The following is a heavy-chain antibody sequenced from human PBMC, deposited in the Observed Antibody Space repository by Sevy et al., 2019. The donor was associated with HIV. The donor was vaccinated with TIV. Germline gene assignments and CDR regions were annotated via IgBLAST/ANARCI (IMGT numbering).Heavy chain of an antibody. Sequence: GGSLRLSCAASRFTFSTYAMNWVRQAPGKGLEWVSAITGSGGTTYYVYSVRGRFTISRDNSKSTLFLQMNSLTAEDTAVYYCAKEAPGYNYDTSGSFDYWGQGILVTVSS. V-gene: IGHV3-23*01. CDR1: RFTFSTYA. CDR2: ITGSGGTT. J-gene: IGHJ4*02. CDR3: AKEAPGYNYDTSGSFDY. D-gene: IGHD3-22*01.